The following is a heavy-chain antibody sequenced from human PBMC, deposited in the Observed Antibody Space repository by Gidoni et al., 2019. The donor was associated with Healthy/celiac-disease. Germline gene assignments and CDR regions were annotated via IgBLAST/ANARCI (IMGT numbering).Heavy chain of an antibody. CDR2: INHSGST. V-gene: IGHV4-34*01. J-gene: IGHJ4*02. D-gene: IGHD5-12*01. CDR1: GGSFSGYY. Sequence: QVQLQQWGAGLLKPSETLSLTCAVYGGSFSGYYWSWIRQPPGKGLEWIGEINHSGSTNYNPSLKSRVTISVDTSKNQFSLKLSSVTAADTAVYYCARGGGGYSGYETPRAYYFDYWGQGTLVTVSS. CDR3: ARGGGGYSGYETPRAYYFDY.